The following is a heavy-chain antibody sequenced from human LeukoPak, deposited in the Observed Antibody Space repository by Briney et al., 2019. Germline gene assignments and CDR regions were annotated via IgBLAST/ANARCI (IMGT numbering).Heavy chain of an antibody. CDR3: ARVGGATAAHFDY. CDR1: GGSFSGYY. J-gene: IGHJ4*02. Sequence: KPSETLSLTCAVYGGSFSGYYWSWIRQPPGKGLEWIGEINHSVSTNYNPSLKSRVTISVDTSKNQFSLKLSSVTAADTAVYYCARVGGATAAHFDYWGQGTLVTVSS. CDR2: INHSVST. D-gene: IGHD2-2*01. V-gene: IGHV4-34*01.